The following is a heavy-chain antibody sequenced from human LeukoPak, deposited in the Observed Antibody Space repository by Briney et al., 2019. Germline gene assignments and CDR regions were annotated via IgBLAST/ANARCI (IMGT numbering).Heavy chain of an antibody. CDR2: IIPIFGTA. Sequence: SVKVSCKASGGTFSSYAISWVRQAPGQGLEWMGGIIPIFGTANYAQKFQGRVTITADESTSTAYMELSSLRSEDTAVYYCARDQWVAAAGTVSWFDPWGQGTLVTVSS. D-gene: IGHD6-13*01. J-gene: IGHJ5*02. V-gene: IGHV1-69*13. CDR3: ARDQWVAAAGTVSWFDP. CDR1: GGTFSSYA.